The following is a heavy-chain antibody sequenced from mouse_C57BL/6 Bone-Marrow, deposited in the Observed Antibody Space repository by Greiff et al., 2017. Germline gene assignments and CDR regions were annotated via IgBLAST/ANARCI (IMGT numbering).Heavy chain of an antibody. J-gene: IGHJ4*01. CDR1: GFSLTSYA. CDR2: IWTGGGT. CDR3: ARTYAMDY. Sequence: VMLVESGPGLVAPSQSLSITCTVSGFSLTSYAISWVRQPPGKGLEWLGGIWTGGGTNYNSALKSRLSISKDNSKSQVFLKMNSLQTDDTARYYCARTYAMDYWGQGTSVTVSS. V-gene: IGHV2-9-1*01.